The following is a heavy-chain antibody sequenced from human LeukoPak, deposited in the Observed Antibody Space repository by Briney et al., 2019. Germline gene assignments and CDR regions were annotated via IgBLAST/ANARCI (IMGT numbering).Heavy chain of an antibody. V-gene: IGHV3-43*02. J-gene: IGHJ3*02. CDR2: ISGDGDST. CDR1: GFTFDDYA. CDR3: AKGNERRAFDI. Sequence: GGSLRLSCAASGFTFDDYAIHWVRQAPGRGLDWVPLISGDGDSTYYADSVKGRFTISRDNSKNSLYLQMNSLRTEDTALYYCAKGNERRAFDIWGQGTMVTVSS.